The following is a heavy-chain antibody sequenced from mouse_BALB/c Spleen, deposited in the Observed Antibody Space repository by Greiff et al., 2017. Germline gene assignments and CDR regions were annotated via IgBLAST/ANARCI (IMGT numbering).Heavy chain of an antibody. V-gene: IGHV3-2*02. D-gene: IGHD2-1*01. J-gene: IGHJ4*01. CDR3: ARGGYYAHYAMDY. CDR1: GYSITSDYA. CDR2: ISYSGST. Sequence: EVQRVESGPGLVKPSQSLSLTCTVTGYSITSDYAWNWIRQFPGNKLEWMGYISYSGSTSYNPSLKSRISITRDTSKNQFFLQLNSVTTEDTATYYCARGGYYAHYAMDYWGQGTSVTVSS.